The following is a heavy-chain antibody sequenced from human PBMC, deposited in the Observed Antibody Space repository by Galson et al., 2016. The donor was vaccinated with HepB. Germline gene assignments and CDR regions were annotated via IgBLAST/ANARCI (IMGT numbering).Heavy chain of an antibody. Sequence: SLGLSCAASGFTFSSNWMSWVRQAPGKGLEWVANIKQDGSEKYYVDSVKGRFTISRDNAKNSLYLQMKRLRASDTAVYYCAIIVVSWRDFYFGMDVWGQGATVTVSS. D-gene: IGHD2/OR15-2a*01. CDR2: IKQDGSEK. V-gene: IGHV3-7*01. J-gene: IGHJ6*02. CDR3: AIIVVSWRDFYFGMDV. CDR1: GFTFSSNW.